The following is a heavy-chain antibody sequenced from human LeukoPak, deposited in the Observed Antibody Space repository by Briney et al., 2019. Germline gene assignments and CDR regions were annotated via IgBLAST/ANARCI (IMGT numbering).Heavy chain of an antibody. CDR3: AKLDSGSFQFVGQVDY. V-gene: IGHV3-23*01. CDR2: ISGSGGST. Sequence: GGSLRPPCAASGFTFSSYALDWVRQAPGKGLGLVSGISGSGGSTYYADSVKGRFTISRDNSKNTLYLQMNSLRAEDTAVYYCAKLDSGSFQFVGQVDYWGQGTLVTVSS. CDR1: GFTFSSYA. J-gene: IGHJ4*02. D-gene: IGHD1-26*01.